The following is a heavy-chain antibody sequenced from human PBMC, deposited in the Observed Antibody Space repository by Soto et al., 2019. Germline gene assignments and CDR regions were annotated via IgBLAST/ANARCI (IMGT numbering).Heavy chain of an antibody. Sequence: GESLKISCQASGYSFSNFWIAWVRQMPGEGLDWLGIIYPDDSDTRYSPSFLGQATISADKSIKTTYCQWSSLKASDTAIYFCASSVLVTSTINYFGLWGQGTLVTVSS. CDR1: GYSFSNFW. CDR3: ASSVLVTSTINYFGL. V-gene: IGHV5-51*01. CDR2: IYPDDSDT. J-gene: IGHJ4*02. D-gene: IGHD2-8*02.